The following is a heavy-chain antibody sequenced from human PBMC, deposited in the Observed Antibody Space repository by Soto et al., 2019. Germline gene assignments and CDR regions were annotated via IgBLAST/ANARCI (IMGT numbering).Heavy chain of an antibody. Sequence: QVQLVESGGGVVQPGRSLRLSCAASGFTFSSYGMHWVRKAPGKGLEWVAVISYDGSNKYYADPVKGRFTISRDTSKNTLYLQMNSLRSEDTAVYYCAKDYGSGCDWLRVGDASDIWRQGTMVTVSS. CDR1: GFTFSSYG. CDR2: ISYDGSNK. V-gene: IGHV3-30*18. CDR3: AKDYGSGCDWLRVGDASDI. D-gene: IGHD6-19*01. J-gene: IGHJ3*02.